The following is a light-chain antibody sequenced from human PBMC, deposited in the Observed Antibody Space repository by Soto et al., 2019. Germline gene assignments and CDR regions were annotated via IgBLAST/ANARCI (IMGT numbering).Light chain of an antibody. V-gene: IGKV3-20*01. J-gene: IGKJ5*01. Sequence: EIVLTQSPGTLSLSPGERATLSCRASQSVSSSSLAWYQQKPGQAPRLLIYGASSRATGIPDRFSGSGSGKDFTLTISRLEPEDFAVFFCQQYGSSLPITFGQGTRLE. CDR2: GAS. CDR3: QQYGSSLPIT. CDR1: QSVSSSS.